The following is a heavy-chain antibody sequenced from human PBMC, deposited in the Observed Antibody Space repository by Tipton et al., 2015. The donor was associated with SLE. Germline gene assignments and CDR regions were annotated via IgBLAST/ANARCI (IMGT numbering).Heavy chain of an antibody. CDR2: IYHSGST. Sequence: TLSLTCAVSGGSISSSNWWSWVRQPPGKGLEWIGEIYHSGSTNYNPSLKSRVTISVDKSKNQFSLKLSSVTAADTAVYYCARTKGSSGGNFDYWGQGTLVTVSS. V-gene: IGHV4-4*02. J-gene: IGHJ4*02. D-gene: IGHD6-13*01. CDR3: ARTKGSSGGNFDY. CDR1: GGSISSSNW.